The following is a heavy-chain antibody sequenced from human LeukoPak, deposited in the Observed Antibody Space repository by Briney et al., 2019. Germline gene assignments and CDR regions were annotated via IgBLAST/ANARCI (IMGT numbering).Heavy chain of an antibody. V-gene: IGHV3-30*04. Sequence: GRSLRLSCAASGFTFSNYAMHWVRQAPGKGLEWVAVISNDGSNKYYADSVKGRFTISRDNSKNTLYLQMNSLRAEDTAVYYCAKGLSGGGQRGYFDYWGQGTLVTVSS. CDR1: GFTFSNYA. D-gene: IGHD4-23*01. CDR3: AKGLSGGGQRGYFDY. CDR2: ISNDGSNK. J-gene: IGHJ4*02.